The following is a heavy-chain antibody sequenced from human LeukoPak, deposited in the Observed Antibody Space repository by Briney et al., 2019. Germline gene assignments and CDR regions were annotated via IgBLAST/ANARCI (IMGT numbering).Heavy chain of an antibody. CDR2: IRYDGSNK. CDR3: ARDGGSLRLVVPAASIDY. Sequence: GGSLRLSCAASGFTFSSYGMHWVRQAPGKGLEWVAFIRYDGSNKYYADSVKGRFTISRDNSKNTLYLQMNSLRAEDTAVYYCARDGGSLRLVVPAASIDYWGQGTLVTVSS. J-gene: IGHJ4*02. CDR1: GFTFSSYG. V-gene: IGHV3-30*02. D-gene: IGHD2-2*01.